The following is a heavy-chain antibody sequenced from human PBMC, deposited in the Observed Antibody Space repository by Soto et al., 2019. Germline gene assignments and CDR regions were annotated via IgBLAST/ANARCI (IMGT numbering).Heavy chain of an antibody. V-gene: IGHV4-61*01. CDR2: IVSSGST. D-gene: IGHD6-13*01. Sequence: QVQLQESGPELVKPSETLSLTCTVSGGSVSSGSYYWTWIRQSPGKGLEWMGYIVSSGSTDYNPSLMSRVTISVDTSKNEFSLKLRSVTAADTAVYYCARQRIAAAQYYFDYWGQGMLVTVSS. CDR1: GGSVSSGSYY. CDR3: ARQRIAAAQYYFDY. J-gene: IGHJ4*02.